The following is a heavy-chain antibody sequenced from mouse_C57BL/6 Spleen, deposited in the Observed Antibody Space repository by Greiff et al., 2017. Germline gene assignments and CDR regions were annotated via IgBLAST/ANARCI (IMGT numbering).Heavy chain of an antibody. V-gene: IGHV5-4*01. CDR1: GFTFSSYA. J-gene: IGHJ4*01. Sequence: EVQRVESGGGLVKPGGSLKLSCAASGFTFSSYAMSWVRQTPEQRLEWVATISDGGSYTYYPDNVKGRFTISRDNAKNNLYLQMSHLKSEDTAMYYCARDLYPGCAMDYWGQGTSVTVSS. CDR2: ISDGGSYT. CDR3: ARDLYPGCAMDY. D-gene: IGHD2-12*01.